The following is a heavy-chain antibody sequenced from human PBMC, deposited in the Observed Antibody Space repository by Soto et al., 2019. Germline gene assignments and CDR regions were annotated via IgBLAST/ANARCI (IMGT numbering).Heavy chain of an antibody. CDR1: GFTFSTYS. J-gene: IGHJ4*02. CDR2: ITTSSSFR. Sequence: GGSLSLSCAASGFTFSTYSMNWVRQAPGKGLEWDADITTSSSFRFYADSVKGRFTISRDDAKNSLYLQMNSLRAEDTCVYYCARDLGVALATLTLDYWGQGTLVTVSS. CDR3: ARDLGVALATLTLDY. D-gene: IGHD2-15*01. V-gene: IGHV3-21*01.